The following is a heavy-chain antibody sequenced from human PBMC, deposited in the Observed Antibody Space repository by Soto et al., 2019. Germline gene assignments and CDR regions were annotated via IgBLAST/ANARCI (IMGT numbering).Heavy chain of an antibody. CDR2: ISGSSSTK. Sequence: EVQLVESGGGLVQPGGSLSVSCAASGFTISSYSMSWVRQAPGKGLEWVSYISGSSSTKYYADSVQGRFTISRDYAKNSVYLRMNSLRAEDTAVYYCARDGLGFDYWGQGTLVTVSS. CDR3: ARDGLGFDY. CDR1: GFTISSYS. V-gene: IGHV3-48*01. J-gene: IGHJ4*02.